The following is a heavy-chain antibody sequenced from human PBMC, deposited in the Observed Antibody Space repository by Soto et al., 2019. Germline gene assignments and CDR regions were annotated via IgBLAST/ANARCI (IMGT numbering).Heavy chain of an antibody. CDR3: ARVFLPDYDFWSGYPYYFDY. CDR2: ISAYNGNT. CDR1: GYTFTSYG. V-gene: IGHV1-18*01. J-gene: IGHJ4*02. Sequence: QVQLVQSGAEVKKPGASVKVSCKASGYTFTSYGISWVRQAPGQGLEWMGWISAYNGNTNYAQKLQGRVTITTDTSTSTAYMELRSLRSYDTAVYYCARVFLPDYDFWSGYPYYFDYWGQGTLVTVSS. D-gene: IGHD3-3*01.